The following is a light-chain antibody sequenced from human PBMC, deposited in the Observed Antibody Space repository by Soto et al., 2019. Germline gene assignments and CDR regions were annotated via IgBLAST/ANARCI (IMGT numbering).Light chain of an antibody. CDR3: QQYNSYSGT. CDR2: RAS. J-gene: IGKJ3*01. V-gene: IGKV1-5*03. CDR1: QRISNW. Sequence: DIQMTQSPSTLSASVGDRLTITCRASQRISNWLAWYQQKPGKAPKLLIFRASTLESGVPSRFSGSGSGTEFTLTISSLQPDDFATYFCQQYNSYSGTFGPGTKVDIK.